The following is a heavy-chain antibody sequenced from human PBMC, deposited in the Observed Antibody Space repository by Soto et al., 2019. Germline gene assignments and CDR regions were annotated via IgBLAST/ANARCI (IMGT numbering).Heavy chain of an antibody. D-gene: IGHD3-16*01. CDR3: ARVSVLIGGGWFDP. CDR1: GFTFTSYY. J-gene: IGHJ5*02. Sequence: QVQLVQSGAEVKKPGASVKVSCKASGFTFTSYYIHWARQAPGQGLEWMGVINPGGGSTSYAQKFQGRVTMTRDTSTSTVYMELSSLRSEDTAVYYCARVSVLIGGGWFDPWGQGTLVTVSS. CDR2: INPGGGST. V-gene: IGHV1-46*01.